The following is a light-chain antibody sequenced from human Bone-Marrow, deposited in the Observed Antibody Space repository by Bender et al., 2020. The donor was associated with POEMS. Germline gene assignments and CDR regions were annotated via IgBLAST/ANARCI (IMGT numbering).Light chain of an antibody. CDR3: AVWDDSLNGWV. CDR1: SSNIGNNA. V-gene: IGLV1-36*01. J-gene: IGLJ3*02. CDR2: SSH. Sequence: QSVLTQPPSVSEAPRQRVTISCSGSSSNIGNNAVNWYQQLPGTAPKLLIYSSHRRPSEVPDRFSGSRSGTSASLAISGLQSEDEADYYCAVWDDSLNGWVFGGGTKLTVL.